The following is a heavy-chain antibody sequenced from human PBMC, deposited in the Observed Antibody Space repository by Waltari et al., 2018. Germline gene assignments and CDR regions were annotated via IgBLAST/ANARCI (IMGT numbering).Heavy chain of an antibody. CDR2: IKKGGVDT. Sequence: EVQLLESGGGVAQPGGSLRLSCVASGFTFNKYAMSWVRQTPEKGREGVAGIKKGGVDTFYADSVKCRFTIARDNSKNTLYLQMSSLRAEDTAVYYCAKEIAALGFPLFDYWGQGALVSVSS. CDR3: AKEIAALGFPLFDY. V-gene: IGHV3-23*01. D-gene: IGHD6-13*01. CDR1: GFTFNKYA. J-gene: IGHJ4*02.